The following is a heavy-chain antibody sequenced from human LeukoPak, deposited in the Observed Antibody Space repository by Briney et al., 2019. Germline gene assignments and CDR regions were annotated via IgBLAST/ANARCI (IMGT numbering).Heavy chain of an antibody. V-gene: IGHV1-69*13. CDR3: ARGGYGGPFDY. CDR2: IIPIFGTA. Sequence: PVKVSCKASGGTFSSYAISWVRQAPGQGLEWMGGIIPIFGTANYAQKFQGRVTITADESTNTAYMELSSLRSEDTAVYYCARGGYGGPFDYWGQGTLVTVSS. CDR1: GGTFSSYA. J-gene: IGHJ4*02. D-gene: IGHD1-26*01.